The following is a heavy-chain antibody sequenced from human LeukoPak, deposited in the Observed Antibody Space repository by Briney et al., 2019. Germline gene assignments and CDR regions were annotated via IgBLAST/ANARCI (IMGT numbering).Heavy chain of an antibody. CDR3: ANAYYYDSSGYYLYY. J-gene: IGHJ4*02. V-gene: IGHV3-30*18. CDR2: ISYDGSNK. Sequence: GRSLRLSCAASGFTFSSYGMHWVRQAPGKGLEWVAVISYDGSNKYYADSVKGRFTISRDNSKNTLYLQMNSLRAEDTAVYYCANAYYYDSSGYYLYYWGQGTLVTVSS. CDR1: GFTFSSYG. D-gene: IGHD3-22*01.